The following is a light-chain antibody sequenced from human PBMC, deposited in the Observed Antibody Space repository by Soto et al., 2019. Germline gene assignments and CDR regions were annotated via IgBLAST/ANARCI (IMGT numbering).Light chain of an antibody. Sequence: AIRMTQSPSSFSAYTGDRVSLTCRATEDIGTYLAWYQQIPGKAPKLLIYDASTLQTGVPSRFSGSGSGTDFTLTSSHLQSEDSGTYYCQHFYNYPRTFGQGTKVDIK. V-gene: IGKV1-8*01. CDR2: DAS. J-gene: IGKJ1*01. CDR1: EDIGTY. CDR3: QHFYNYPRT.